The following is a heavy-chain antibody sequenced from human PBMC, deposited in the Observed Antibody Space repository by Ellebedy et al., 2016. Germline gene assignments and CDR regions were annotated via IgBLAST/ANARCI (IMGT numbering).Heavy chain of an antibody. D-gene: IGHD1-1*01. J-gene: IGHJ3*01. CDR2: VFHTGTT. CDR1: GGSVSSDY. CDR3: AKWNGDWNAYDV. Sequence: SETLSLTCNVSGGSVSSDYWNWIRRPPGKGLEWIGYVFHTGTTNYNPSLKSRVTMSVDTSKSQFSLGLTSATAADTAVYYCAKWNGDWNAYDVWGQGTMVTVSS. V-gene: IGHV4-59*02.